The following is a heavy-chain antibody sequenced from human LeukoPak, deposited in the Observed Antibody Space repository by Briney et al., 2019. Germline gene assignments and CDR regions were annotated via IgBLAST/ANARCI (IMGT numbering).Heavy chain of an antibody. CDR3: ARDNVGATPFGY. D-gene: IGHD1-26*01. Sequence: GGSLRLSCAASGFTFSYFWMSWVRQAPGEGLEWVANINLDGTERHYVDSVKGRFTISRDNARKSLYLQMNSLRDEDTAVYYCARDNVGATPFGYWGQGTLVTVSS. CDR2: INLDGTER. J-gene: IGHJ4*02. V-gene: IGHV3-7*05. CDR1: GFTFSYFW.